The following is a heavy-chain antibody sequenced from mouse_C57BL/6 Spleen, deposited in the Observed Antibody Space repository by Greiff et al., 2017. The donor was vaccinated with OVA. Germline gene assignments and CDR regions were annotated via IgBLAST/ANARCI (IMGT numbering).Heavy chain of an antibody. Sequence: EVNLVESGEGLVKPGGSLKLSCAASGFAFSSYAMSWVRQTPEKRLEWVAYISSGGDYIYYADTVKGRFTISRDNARNTLYLQMSSLKSEDTAMYYCTRDRGNYDAMDYWGQGTSVTVSS. CDR1: GFAFSSYA. CDR2: ISSGGDYI. D-gene: IGHD2-1*01. V-gene: IGHV5-9-1*02. J-gene: IGHJ4*01. CDR3: TRDRGNYDAMDY.